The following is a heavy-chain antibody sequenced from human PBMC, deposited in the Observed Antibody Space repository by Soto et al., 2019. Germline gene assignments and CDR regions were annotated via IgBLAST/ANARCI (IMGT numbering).Heavy chain of an antibody. CDR3: AADRQLRFLESH. CDR1: GVTFTSSA. J-gene: IGHJ4*02. V-gene: IGHV1-58*01. CDR2: IVVGSGNT. Sequence: GTSVKLSCKACGVTFTSSAVQWVRQARGQRLEWIGWIVVGSGNTNYAQKFQERVTITRDMSTSTAYMELSSLRSEDTAVYYCAADRQLRFLESHWGQGTLVTVSS. D-gene: IGHD3-3*01.